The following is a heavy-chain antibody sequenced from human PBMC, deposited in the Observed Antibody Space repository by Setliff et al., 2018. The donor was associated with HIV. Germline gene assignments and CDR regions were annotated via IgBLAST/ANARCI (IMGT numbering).Heavy chain of an antibody. CDR2: VSYSGST. CDR1: GGFISTYY. V-gene: IGHV4-59*08. Sequence: KASETLSLTCTVSGGFISTYYWTWIRQSPGKGLEWIGHVSYSGSTNYNPSLKSRVTISVDTSKNHFSLNLNSVTAADTAIYYCARRRPPPSGMYSSYYMDVWGKGTVVTVSS. D-gene: IGHD1-26*01. CDR3: ARRRPPPSGMYSSYYMDV. J-gene: IGHJ6*03.